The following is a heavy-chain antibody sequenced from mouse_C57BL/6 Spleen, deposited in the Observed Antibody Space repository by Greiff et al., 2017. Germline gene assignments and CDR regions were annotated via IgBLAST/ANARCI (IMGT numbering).Heavy chain of an antibody. CDR2: IDPSDSYT. D-gene: IGHD4-1*01. CDR1: GYTFTSYW. Sequence: VQLQQPGAELVKPGASVKLSCKASGYTFTSYWMQWVKQRPGQGLEWIGEIDPSDSYTNYNQKFKGKATLTVDTSSSTAYMQLSSLTSEDSAVYYCARELGRDYFDYWGKGTTLTVSS. J-gene: IGHJ2*01. V-gene: IGHV1-50*01. CDR3: ARELGRDYFDY.